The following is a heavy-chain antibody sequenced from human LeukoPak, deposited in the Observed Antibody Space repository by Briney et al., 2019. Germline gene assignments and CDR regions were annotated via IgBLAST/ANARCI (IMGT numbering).Heavy chain of an antibody. CDR3: ARDLYYGSGGYYFDY. V-gene: IGHV3-66*01. J-gene: IGHJ4*02. CDR2: IDSGGRT. Sequence: GGSPRLSCAASGLTVSSNYMSWVRQAPGKGLEWVSVIDSGGRTFYADSVKGRFIISRDNSKNTLFLQMNSLRAEDTAVYYCARDLYYGSGGYYFDYWGQGTLVTVSS. D-gene: IGHD3-10*01. CDR1: GLTVSSNY.